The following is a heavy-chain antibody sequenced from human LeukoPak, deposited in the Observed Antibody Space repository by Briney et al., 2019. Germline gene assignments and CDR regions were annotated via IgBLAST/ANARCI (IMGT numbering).Heavy chain of an antibody. CDR2: INHSGRT. Sequence: SETLSLTCAVSGGSLSGSYCTWIRQSPGKGLEWIGEINHSGRTNYNPSLGRRASISVDTSKCQFSLTLTFVTAADTAVYYCARDPCSTINCPLRFWGQGTLVTVSS. D-gene: IGHD2-2*01. CDR3: ARDPCSTINCPLRF. CDR1: GGSLSGSY. J-gene: IGHJ4*02. V-gene: IGHV4-34*01.